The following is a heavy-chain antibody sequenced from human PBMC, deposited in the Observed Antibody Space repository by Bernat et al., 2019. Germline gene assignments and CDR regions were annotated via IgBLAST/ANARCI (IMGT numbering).Heavy chain of an antibody. J-gene: IGHJ4*02. D-gene: IGHD3-10*01. CDR2: IYYSGST. Sequence: QVQLQESGPGLVKPSQTLSLTCTVSGGSISSGGYYWSWIRQHPGKGLAWIGYIYYSGSTYYNPSLKRRVTISVDTSKNQFSLKLSSVTAADTAVYYCARENYYGSGSYFGRTDYWGQGTLVTVSS. V-gene: IGHV4-31*03. CDR1: GGSISSGGYY. CDR3: ARENYYGSGSYFGRTDY.